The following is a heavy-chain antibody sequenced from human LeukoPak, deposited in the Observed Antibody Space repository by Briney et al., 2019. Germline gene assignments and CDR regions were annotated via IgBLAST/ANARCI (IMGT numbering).Heavy chain of an antibody. CDR2: IYNSGST. Sequence: SETLSLTCIVSGGSVSSYYWTWIRQPPGKRLEWIGYIYNSGSTNYNPSLKSRVTISVDTSKNQFSLKLSSVTAADTAVYYCARDTDSSGYYDSWGQGTLVTVSS. CDR3: ARDTDSSGYYDS. J-gene: IGHJ5*01. CDR1: GGSVSSYY. V-gene: IGHV4-59*02. D-gene: IGHD3-22*01.